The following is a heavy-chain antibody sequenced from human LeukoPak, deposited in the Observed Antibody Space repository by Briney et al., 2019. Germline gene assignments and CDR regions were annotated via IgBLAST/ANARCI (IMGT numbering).Heavy chain of an antibody. J-gene: IGHJ4*02. CDR1: GFTFSSYS. Sequence: GGSLRLSCAASGFTFSSYSMNWVRQAPGKGLEWVSSISSSSSYIYYADSVKGRFTISRDNAKNSLYLQMNSLRAEDTAVYYCATHYYDSSGYYPSFDYWGQGTLVTVSS. CDR3: ATHYYDSSGYYPSFDY. V-gene: IGHV3-21*01. D-gene: IGHD3-22*01. CDR2: ISSSSSYI.